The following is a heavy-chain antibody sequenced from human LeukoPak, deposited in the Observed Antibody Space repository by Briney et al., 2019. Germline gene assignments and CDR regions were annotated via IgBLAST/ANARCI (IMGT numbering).Heavy chain of an antibody. CDR1: GYTFTSYD. D-gene: IGHD5-18*01. V-gene: IGHV1-8*01. CDR3: AKDYSYGYNGFYYYYGMDV. CDR2: MNPNSGNT. Sequence: ASVKVSCKASGYTFTSYDINWVRQATGQGLEWMGWMNPNSGNTGYAQKFQGRVTMTRNTSISTAYMELSSLRPEDTAVYYCAKDYSYGYNGFYYYYGMDVWGQGTTVTVSS. J-gene: IGHJ6*02.